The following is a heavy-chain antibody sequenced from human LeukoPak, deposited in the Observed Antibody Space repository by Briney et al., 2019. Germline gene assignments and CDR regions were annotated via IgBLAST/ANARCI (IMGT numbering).Heavy chain of an antibody. V-gene: IGHV3-74*01. CDR1: EFTFSNNW. J-gene: IGHJ4*02. CDR3: VRAWDY. CDR2: ISSDGSST. Sequence: AGGSLRLSCVVSEFTFSNNWMYWVRQAPGKGLVWVSRISSDGSSTDFADSVKGRFTISRDSAKNTLYLQMNSLRAEDTAVYYCVRAWDYWGQGTLVTVSS.